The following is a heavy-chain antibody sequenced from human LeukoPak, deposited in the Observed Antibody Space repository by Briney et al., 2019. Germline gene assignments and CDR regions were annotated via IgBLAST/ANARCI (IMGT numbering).Heavy chain of an antibody. D-gene: IGHD3-9*01. CDR3: ARDRDWAFDY. V-gene: IGHV3-48*02. CDR2: IRSSDRAI. J-gene: IGHJ4*02. Sequence: GGSLRLSCVASGFTFSTYSMSWVRQAPGKGLEWVSYIRSSDRAIYYADSVTGRFTISRDNAKNSLYLQMHSLRDEDTAVYYCARDRDWAFDYWGQGTLVTVSS. CDR1: GFTFSTYS.